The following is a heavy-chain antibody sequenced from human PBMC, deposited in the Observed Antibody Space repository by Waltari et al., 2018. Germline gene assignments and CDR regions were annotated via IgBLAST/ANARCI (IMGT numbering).Heavy chain of an antibody. CDR3: ARVLGPTIFGVATGSYYMDV. CDR2: INHSGST. Sequence: QVQLQQWGAGLLKPSETLSLTCAVYGGSFSGYYWSWIRQPPGKGLEWIGEINHSGSTTYNPCLKRRVTRSVDTSKNQFSRKLSSVTAADTAVYYCARVLGPTIFGVATGSYYMDVWGKGTTVTVSS. J-gene: IGHJ6*03. D-gene: IGHD3-3*01. V-gene: IGHV4-34*01. CDR1: GGSFSGYY.